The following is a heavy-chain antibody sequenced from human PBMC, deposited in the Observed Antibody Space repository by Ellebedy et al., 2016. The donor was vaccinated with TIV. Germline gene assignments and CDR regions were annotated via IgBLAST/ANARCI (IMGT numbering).Heavy chain of an antibody. J-gene: IGHJ3*02. CDR1: GFSLSTSGVG. V-gene: IGHV2-5*02. CDR2: IYWDDDK. CDR3: AHRAIRRRSYSSSWSTGPGAFDI. Sequence: SGPTLVXPTQTLTLTCTFSGFSLSTSGVGVGWIRQPPGKALEWLALIYWDDDKRYSPSLKSRLTITKDTSKNQVVLTMTNMDPVDTATYYCAHRAIRRRSYSSSWSTGPGAFDIWGQGTMVTVSS. D-gene: IGHD6-13*01.